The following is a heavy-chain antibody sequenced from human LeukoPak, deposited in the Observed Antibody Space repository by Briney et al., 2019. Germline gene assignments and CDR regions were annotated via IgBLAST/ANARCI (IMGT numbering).Heavy chain of an antibody. CDR2: INPNSGGT. J-gene: IGHJ3*02. CDR3: ARGVYCSSTSCHEGRAFDI. CDR1: GYTFTGYY. Sequence: ASVKVSCKASGYTFTGYYMHWVRRAPGQGLEWMGRINPNSGGTNYAQKFQGRVTMTRDTSISTAYMELSRLRSDDTAVYYCARGVYCSSTSCHEGRAFDIWGQGTMVTVSS. V-gene: IGHV1-2*06. D-gene: IGHD2-2*01.